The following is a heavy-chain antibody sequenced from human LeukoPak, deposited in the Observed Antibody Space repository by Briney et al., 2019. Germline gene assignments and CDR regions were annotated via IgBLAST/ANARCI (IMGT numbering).Heavy chain of an antibody. CDR1: GFTFSGYA. CDR2: ISGSGGST. CDR3: AKVGYDILAGYPRLYFDY. J-gene: IGHJ4*02. V-gene: IGHV3-23*01. Sequence: GGSLRLSCAASGFTFSGYAMNWVRQAPGKGLEWVSAISGSGGSTYYADSVKGRFTISRDNSKNTLYLQMNSLRAEDTAVYYCAKVGYDILAGYPRLYFDYWGQGTLVTVSS. D-gene: IGHD3-9*01.